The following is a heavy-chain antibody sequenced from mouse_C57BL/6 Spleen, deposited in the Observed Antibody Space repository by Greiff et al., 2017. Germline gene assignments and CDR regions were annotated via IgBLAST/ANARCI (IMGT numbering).Heavy chain of an antibody. Sequence: VQLQQSGAELVRPGASVTLSCKASGYTFTDYEMHWVKQTPVHGLEWIGAIDPETGGTAYNQKFKGKAILTADKSSSTAYMELRSLTSEDSAVYYCTSHYYGSSPLYFDYWGQGTTLTVSS. CDR2: IDPETGGT. V-gene: IGHV1-15*01. D-gene: IGHD1-1*01. J-gene: IGHJ2*01. CDR3: TSHYYGSSPLYFDY. CDR1: GYTFTDYE.